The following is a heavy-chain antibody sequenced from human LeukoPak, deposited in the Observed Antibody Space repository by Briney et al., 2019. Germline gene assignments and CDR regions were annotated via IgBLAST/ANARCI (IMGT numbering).Heavy chain of an antibody. D-gene: IGHD3/OR15-3a*01. V-gene: IGHV3-64*01. Sequence: GGSLRLSCAVSGFSLSSHGMHWVRQAPGKGLEDGSAISSNGVDTFYANSVKGRFTVSRDDSKNTLYLQMGSLRAEDMAVYYCAKWTNWYFALWGRGTLVTVSS. J-gene: IGHJ2*01. CDR1: GFSLSSHG. CDR3: AKWTNWYFAL. CDR2: ISSNGVDT.